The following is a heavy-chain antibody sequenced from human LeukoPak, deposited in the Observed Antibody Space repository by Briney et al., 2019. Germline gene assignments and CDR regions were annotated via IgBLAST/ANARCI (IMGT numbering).Heavy chain of an antibody. CDR3: ARSRYCSSTSCPSGEY. Sequence: GGSLRLSCAASGFTFSTYSTNWVRQAPGKGLEWVSYISSNSGYIYYADSLKGRFTISRDNAKNSLYLQMNSLRAEDTAVYYCARSRYCSSTSCPSGEYWGQGTLVTVSS. CDR2: ISSNSGYI. CDR1: GFTFSTYS. V-gene: IGHV3-21*01. J-gene: IGHJ4*02. D-gene: IGHD2-2*01.